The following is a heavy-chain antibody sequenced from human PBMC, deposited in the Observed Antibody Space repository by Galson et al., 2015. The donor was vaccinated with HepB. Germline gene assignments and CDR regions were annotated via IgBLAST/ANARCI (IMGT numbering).Heavy chain of an antibody. CDR3: ARDARYYYDSSGSPLPAGNYFDY. V-gene: IGHV1-2*02. J-gene: IGHJ4*02. CDR1: GYTFTGYY. CDR2: INPNSGGT. Sequence: SVKVSCKASGYTFTGYYMHWVRQAPGQGLEWMGWINPNSGGTNYAQKFQGRVTMTRDTSISTAYMELSRLRSDDTAVYYCARDARYYYDSSGSPLPAGNYFDYWGQGTLVTVSS. D-gene: IGHD3-22*01.